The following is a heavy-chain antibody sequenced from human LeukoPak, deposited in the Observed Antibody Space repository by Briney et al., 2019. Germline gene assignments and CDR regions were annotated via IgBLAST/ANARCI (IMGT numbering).Heavy chain of an antibody. CDR1: GFTFSTYW. CDR2: ISRDGNTT. Sequence: QPGGSLRLSCAASGFTFSTYWMHWVRQVPGKGLVWVSRISRDGNTTDYADAVKGRFTISRDNRKNLLHLQMNSLRPDDSAVYYCVKDLGSAITSALALDVWGQGTTVTVSS. CDR3: VKDLGSAITSALALDV. J-gene: IGHJ6*02. V-gene: IGHV3-74*01. D-gene: IGHD2-15*01.